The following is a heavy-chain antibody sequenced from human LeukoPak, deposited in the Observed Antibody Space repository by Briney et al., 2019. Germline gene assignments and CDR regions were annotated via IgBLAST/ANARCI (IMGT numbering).Heavy chain of an antibody. D-gene: IGHD3-22*01. CDR1: GFTFTTYA. J-gene: IGHJ4*02. Sequence: GGSLRLSCAAAGFTFTTYAMSWVRQAPGKGLEWVSSMSGSGGNYADSVKSRFTISRDNSKNTLYLQMNSLRAEDTAVYYCAKSRLPYDSSGYYSFDYWGQGTLVTVSS. CDR2: MSGSGG. V-gene: IGHV3-23*01. CDR3: AKSRLPYDSSGYYSFDY.